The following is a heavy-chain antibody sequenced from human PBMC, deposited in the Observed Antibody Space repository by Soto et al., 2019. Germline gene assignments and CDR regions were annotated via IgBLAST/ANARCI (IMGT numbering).Heavy chain of an antibody. Sequence: EVQLLESGGGLVQPGGSLRLSCAASGFTFSSYAMSWVRQAPGKGLEWVSAISGSGGSTYYADSVKGRFTISRDNSKNTLYLQMNSLRAEDTAVYYCAKDQYCSGGSCYGKPGGYWGQGTLVTVSS. V-gene: IGHV3-23*01. CDR2: ISGSGGST. J-gene: IGHJ4*02. CDR1: GFTFSSYA. D-gene: IGHD2-15*01. CDR3: AKDQYCSGGSCYGKPGGY.